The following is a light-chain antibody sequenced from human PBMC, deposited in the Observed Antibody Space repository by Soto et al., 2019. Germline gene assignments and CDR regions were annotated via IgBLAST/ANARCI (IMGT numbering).Light chain of an antibody. Sequence: EIVLTQSPGTLSLSRGERATLSCRASQTVDTKYLAWDQFKPGHAPRIIIFGASGRATGIPDRFRGSGSGTACTLTISSLAPADVAVYYCQQYGSLSSTFGQGTMVEIK. V-gene: IGKV3-20*01. J-gene: IGKJ1*01. CDR2: GAS. CDR3: QQYGSLSST. CDR1: QTVDTKY.